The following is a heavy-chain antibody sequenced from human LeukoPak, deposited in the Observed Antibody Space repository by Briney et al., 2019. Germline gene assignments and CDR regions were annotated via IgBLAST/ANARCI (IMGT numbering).Heavy chain of an antibody. Sequence: SVKVSCKAPGGTFSSYAISWVRQAPGQGLEWMGGIIPIFGTANYAQKFQGRVTITTDESTSTAYMELSSLRSEDTAVYYCARGEGSGDERDYYYYYMDVWGKGTTVTVSS. V-gene: IGHV1-69*05. CDR1: GGTFSSYA. CDR3: ARGEGSGDERDYYYYYMDV. CDR2: IIPIFGTA. D-gene: IGHD5-12*01. J-gene: IGHJ6*03.